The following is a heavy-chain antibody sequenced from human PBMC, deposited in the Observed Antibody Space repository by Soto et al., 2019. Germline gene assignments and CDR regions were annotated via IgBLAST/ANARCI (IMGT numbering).Heavy chain of an antibody. D-gene: IGHD3-9*01. V-gene: IGHV1-3*01. Sequence: GASVKVSCKASGYTFTSYAMHWVRQAPGQRLEWMGWINAGNGNTKYSQKFQGRVTITRDTSASTAYMELSSLRSEDTAVYYCARAYYDILTGDDYYYMDVWGKGTTVTVSS. J-gene: IGHJ6*03. CDR3: ARAYYDILTGDDYYYMDV. CDR1: GYTFTSYA. CDR2: INAGNGNT.